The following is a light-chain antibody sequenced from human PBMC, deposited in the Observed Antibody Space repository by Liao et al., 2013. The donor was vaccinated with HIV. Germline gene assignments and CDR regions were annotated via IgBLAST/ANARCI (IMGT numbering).Light chain of an antibody. CDR3: QVWDSGREQVV. Sequence: SYVLTQPPSVSVAPGKTARITCGGNDIGSKSVHWYQQKPGQAPVLVMSYDKDRPSGIPARFSGSNSGNVATLTINRVAVGDEADYYCQVWDSGREQVVFGGGTRLT. CDR1: DIGSKS. CDR2: YDK. V-gene: IGLV3-21*04. J-gene: IGLJ2*01.